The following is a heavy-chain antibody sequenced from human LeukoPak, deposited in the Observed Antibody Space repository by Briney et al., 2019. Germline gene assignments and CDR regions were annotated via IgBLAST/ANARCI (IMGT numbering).Heavy chain of an antibody. D-gene: IGHD1-1*01. CDR2: TYYRSKWYG. CDR1: GDRVSSTSAG. CDR3: ARVKNGYFDY. J-gene: IGHJ4*02. V-gene: IGHV6-1*01. Sequence: SQTLSLTCAISGDRVSSTSAGWNWLRQSPSRGLEWLGRTYYRSKWYGDSSVSVKSRIQINADTSKNQLSLQLNSVTPEDTAIYYCARVKNGYFDYWGQGTLVTVSS.